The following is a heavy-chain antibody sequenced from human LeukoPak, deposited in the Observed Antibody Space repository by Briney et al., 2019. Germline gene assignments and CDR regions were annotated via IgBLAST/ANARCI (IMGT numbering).Heavy chain of an antibody. D-gene: IGHD6-13*01. CDR3: ARSARSVGSSWYFDY. CDR1: GVTIETYD. Sequence: SETLSLTCSVSGVTIETYDRSWIRQPPGKGLEWVGDIYYSGGTNYNASLKSRVTMSVDTSKNQFSLRLKSVTAADTAVYYCARSARSVGSSWYFDYWGQGTLVTVSS. CDR2: IYYSGGT. V-gene: IGHV4-59*08. J-gene: IGHJ4*02.